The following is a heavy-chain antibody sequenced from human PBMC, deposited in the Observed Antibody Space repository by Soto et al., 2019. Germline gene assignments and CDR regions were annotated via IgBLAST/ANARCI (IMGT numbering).Heavy chain of an antibody. Sequence: CLRLSCAACRFSLSIYEMNGVRQAPGKGLEWLSYISTSSASIYYADSVEGRFTVSRDNAKNSLYLQMNSLRVEDTAVYYCARAGGSGSYYPSIDYWGQGTPVTVSS. CDR2: ISTSSASI. J-gene: IGHJ4*02. D-gene: IGHD3-10*01. CDR3: ARAGGSGSYYPSIDY. CDR1: RFSLSIYE. V-gene: IGHV3-48*03.